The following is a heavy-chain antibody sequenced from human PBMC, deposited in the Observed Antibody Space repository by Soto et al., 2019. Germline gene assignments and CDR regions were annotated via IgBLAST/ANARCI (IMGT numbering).Heavy chain of an antibody. CDR3: ARDYMIPFGGVIAIYGMDV. V-gene: IGHV1-46*01. CDR2: INPSCGST. CDR1: GYTFTSYY. D-gene: IGHD3-16*01. Sequence: GASVKLSFKASGYTFTSYYMHWLRQAPGQGLEWMGIINPSCGSTSYAQKFQGRVTMTRDTSTRTVYIELISLRSEDTAVYYCARDYMIPFGGVIAIYGMDVWGQGTTVTVS. J-gene: IGHJ6*02.